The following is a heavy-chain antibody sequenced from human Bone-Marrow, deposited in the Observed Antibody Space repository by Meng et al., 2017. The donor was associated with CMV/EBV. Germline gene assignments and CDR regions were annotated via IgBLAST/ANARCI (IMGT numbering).Heavy chain of an antibody. Sequence: GESLKISCAASGFTFSSYEMNWVRQAPGKGLEWVSYISSSGSTIYYADSVKGRFTISRDNAKNSLYLQMNSLRAEDTAVYYCARVDKWELLDGMDVWGQGTTVTVSS. CDR3: ARVDKWELLDGMDV. V-gene: IGHV3-48*03. CDR1: GFTFSSYE. J-gene: IGHJ6*02. CDR2: ISSSGSTI. D-gene: IGHD1-26*01.